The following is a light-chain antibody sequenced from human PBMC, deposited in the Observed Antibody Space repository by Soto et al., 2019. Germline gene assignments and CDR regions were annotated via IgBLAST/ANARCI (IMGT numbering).Light chain of an antibody. J-gene: IGKJ4*01. CDR1: QSISNY. CDR3: QQSYSSLLLT. Sequence: DIQMTQSPSSLSASVGDRVTISCRASQSISNYLNWYQQKPGEAPKLLIYAASSLQSGVPSRFSSSGSGTDFTLTISSLQPEDFATYYCQQSYSSLLLTFGGGTKVEIK. CDR2: AAS. V-gene: IGKV1-39*01.